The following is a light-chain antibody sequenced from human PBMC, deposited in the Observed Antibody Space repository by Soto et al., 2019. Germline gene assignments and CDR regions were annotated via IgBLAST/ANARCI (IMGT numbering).Light chain of an antibody. V-gene: IGKV2-28*01. CDR1: QSLLHTNAYNY. Sequence: DIVMTQSPLSLPVTPGEPASISCRSSQSLLHTNAYNYLDWYLQKPGQSPQLLIYLGSNRASGVPDRFSGSGSGTDFTLKISRVEAEDVGVYYCMQALQTPFTFGGGTKVDIK. CDR3: MQALQTPFT. J-gene: IGKJ4*01. CDR2: LGS.